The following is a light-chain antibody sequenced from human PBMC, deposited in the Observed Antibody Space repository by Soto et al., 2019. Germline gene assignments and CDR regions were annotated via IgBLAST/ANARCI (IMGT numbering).Light chain of an antibody. CDR1: QIVSSY. V-gene: IGKV3-11*01. CDR2: DAS. Sequence: EIVLTQSPATLSFSPGERATLSCRAIQIVSSYLAWYQQKPGQAPRLLNYDASNRATGIPARFSGSGSGTDFPLNISSLEPEDFAVYYCQQRSNWPPAFGQGTKLEIK. J-gene: IGKJ2*01. CDR3: QQRSNWPPA.